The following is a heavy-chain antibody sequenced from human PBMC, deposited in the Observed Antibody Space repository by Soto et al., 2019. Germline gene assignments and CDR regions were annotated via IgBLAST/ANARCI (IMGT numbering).Heavy chain of an antibody. Sequence: SETLSLPCTVVGGSIRNYYCSWILQPPGKGLEWIGYIYYSGSTNYNPSLKSRVTISVDTSKNQFSLKLSSVTAADTAVYYCAGNLDWALYGPYTGMDVWVQGTTVTVSS. CDR1: GGSIRNYY. D-gene: IGHD3-9*01. J-gene: IGHJ6*02. CDR2: IYYSGST. CDR3: AGNLDWALYGPYTGMDV. V-gene: IGHV4-59*01.